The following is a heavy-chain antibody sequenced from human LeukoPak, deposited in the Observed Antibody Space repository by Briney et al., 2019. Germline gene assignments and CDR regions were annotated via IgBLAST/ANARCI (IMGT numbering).Heavy chain of an antibody. J-gene: IGHJ3*02. Sequence: GGSLRLSCAASGFTFSNNAMSWVRQAPGKGLEWVSAISGSGGNTYYADSVKGRFTISRDNSKNTLFLQMNSLRAEDTAVYYCARSAWSMVRGVIDAFDIWGQGTMVTVSS. D-gene: IGHD3-10*01. CDR2: ISGSGGNT. CDR3: ARSAWSMVRGVIDAFDI. CDR1: GFTFSNNA. V-gene: IGHV3-23*01.